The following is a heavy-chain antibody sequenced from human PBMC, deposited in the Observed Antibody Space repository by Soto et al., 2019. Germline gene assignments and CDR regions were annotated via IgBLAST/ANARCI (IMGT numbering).Heavy chain of an antibody. Sequence: PSETLSLTCAVYGGSFSGYYWSWIRQPPGKGLERIGEINHSGSTNYNPSLRSRDTISVDTSKNQFSLKLSSVTAADTAVYYCARGRYYDFWSGPPSGGMDVWGQGTTVTVSS. CDR3: ARGRYYDFWSGPPSGGMDV. V-gene: IGHV4-34*01. J-gene: IGHJ6*02. CDR1: GGSFSGYY. CDR2: INHSGST. D-gene: IGHD3-3*01.